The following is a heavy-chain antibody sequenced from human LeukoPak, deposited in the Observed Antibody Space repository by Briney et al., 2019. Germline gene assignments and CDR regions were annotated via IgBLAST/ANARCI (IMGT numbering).Heavy chain of an antibody. CDR3: ARNSGWFRFDY. CDR1: GFTFSNYW. CDR2: INEDGSDK. V-gene: IGHV3-7*03. Sequence: GGSLRLSCAASGFTFSNYWMDRVRQSPGKGLEWVAHINEDGSDKYYVDSVKGRFTISRDNAKNSLYLQMNSLRAEDTAVYYCARNSGWFRFDYWGQGTLVTVSS. D-gene: IGHD6-19*01. J-gene: IGHJ4*02.